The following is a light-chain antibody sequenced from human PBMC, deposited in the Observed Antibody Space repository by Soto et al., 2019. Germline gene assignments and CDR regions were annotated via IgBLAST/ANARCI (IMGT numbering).Light chain of an antibody. J-gene: IGLJ2*01. Sequence: QSALTQPASVSGSPGPSVTISCTGTSTDVGGFNYVSWYQQLPGRAPKLIIYDVTNRPSGVSYRCSASKSARTASLTTTAVQPDEEAAYYCCSSSSSTTTVVFGGGTKVTVL. CDR1: STDVGGFNY. CDR2: DVT. CDR3: CSSSSSTTTVV. V-gene: IGLV2-14*01.